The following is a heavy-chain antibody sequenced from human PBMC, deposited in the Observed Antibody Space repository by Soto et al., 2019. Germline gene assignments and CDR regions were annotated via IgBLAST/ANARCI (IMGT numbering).Heavy chain of an antibody. CDR2: IYFSGST. CDR1: GVSITNTSYY. V-gene: IGHV4-39*01. CDR3: ARHGSY. J-gene: IGHJ4*02. Sequence: QLQLQESGPGLVKPSETLSLTCTVSGVSITNTSYYGGWIRQPPGKGLEWIGTIYFSGSTFYNPSLKSRLTISVDTSKNQFSLRLSSVTAADTAVYYCARHGSYWGQGTLVAVSS.